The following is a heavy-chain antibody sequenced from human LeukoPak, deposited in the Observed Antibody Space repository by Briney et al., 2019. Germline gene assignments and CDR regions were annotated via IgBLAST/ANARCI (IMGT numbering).Heavy chain of an antibody. CDR3: ARSDSSGWTY. CDR1: GFTFSSYS. Sequence: KAGGSLRLSCAASGFTFSSYSMNWVRQAPGKGLEWVSSISSSSSYIYYADSVKGRFTISRDNAKNSLYLQMNSLRAEDTAVYYCARSDSSGWTYWGQGTLVTVSS. J-gene: IGHJ4*02. CDR2: ISSSSSYI. V-gene: IGHV3-21*01. D-gene: IGHD6-19*01.